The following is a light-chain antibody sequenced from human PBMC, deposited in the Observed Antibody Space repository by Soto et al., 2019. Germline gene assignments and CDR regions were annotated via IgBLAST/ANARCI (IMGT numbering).Light chain of an antibody. J-gene: IGKJ4*01. CDR1: QSVNSRY. CDR3: QQYGSSPLT. CDR2: GAS. V-gene: IGKV3-20*01. Sequence: VLTLSPGTLSLPQEETATLSSRASQSVNSRYFAWYQQKPGQAPRLLIYGASSRATGVPDRFSGSGSGTDFTLTISRLEPEDFAVYYCQQYGSSPLTFGGGTKVDIK.